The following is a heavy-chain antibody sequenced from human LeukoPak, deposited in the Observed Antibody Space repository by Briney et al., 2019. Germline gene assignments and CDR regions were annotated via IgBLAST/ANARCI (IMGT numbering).Heavy chain of an antibody. J-gene: IGHJ5*02. CDR1: GGSFSGYY. CDR3: ARDSPSAFGARGGFDP. CDR2: INHSGST. V-gene: IGHV4-34*01. Sequence: SETLSLTCAVYGGSFSGYYWSWIRQPPGKGLEWIGEINHSGSTNYNPSLKSRVTMSVDTSKNQFSLKLSSVTAADTAVYYCARDSPSAFGARGGFDPWGQGTLVTVSS. D-gene: IGHD3-10*01.